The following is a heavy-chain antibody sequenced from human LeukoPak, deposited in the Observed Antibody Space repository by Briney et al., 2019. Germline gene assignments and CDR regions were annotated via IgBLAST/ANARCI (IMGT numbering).Heavy chain of an antibody. CDR3: ARGDPTVITHFDY. CDR1: GGSISSGDYY. V-gene: IGHV4-30-4*08. D-gene: IGHD3-16*01. J-gene: IGHJ4*02. CDR2: IYYTGNT. Sequence: SETLSLTCTVSGGSISSGDYYWSWIRQPPGKGLEWIGYIYYTGNTYYSPSLRSRVTISIDTSKNQFSLKLNSVTAADTAVYYCARGDPTVITHFDYWGQGTLVTVSS.